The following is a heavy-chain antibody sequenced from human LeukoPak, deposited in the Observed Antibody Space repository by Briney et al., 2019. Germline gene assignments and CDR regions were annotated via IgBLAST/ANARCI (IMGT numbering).Heavy chain of an antibody. CDR2: ISYDGSNK. D-gene: IGHD1-26*01. J-gene: IGHJ3*02. CDR3: ARDRWYSGSRNAFDI. V-gene: IGHV3-30*03. CDR1: GFTFSSYG. Sequence: HPGGSLRLSCAASGFTFSSYGMHWVRQAPGKGLEWVAVISYDGSNKYYADSVKGRFTISRDNSKNTLYLQMNSLRAEDTAVYYCARDRWYSGSRNAFDIWGQGTMVTVSS.